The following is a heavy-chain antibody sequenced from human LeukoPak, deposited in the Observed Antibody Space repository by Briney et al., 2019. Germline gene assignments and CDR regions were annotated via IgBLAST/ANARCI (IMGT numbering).Heavy chain of an antibody. CDR2: INHSGST. CDR3: ARGAIRWVVVPAAQTNWFDP. D-gene: IGHD2-2*01. Sequence: SETLSLTCAVYGGPFSGYYWSWIRQPPGKGLEWIGEINHSGSTNYNPSLKSRVTISVDTSKNQFSLKLSSVTAADTAVYYCARGAIRWVVVPAAQTNWFDPWGQGTLVTVSS. CDR1: GGPFSGYY. V-gene: IGHV4-34*01. J-gene: IGHJ5*02.